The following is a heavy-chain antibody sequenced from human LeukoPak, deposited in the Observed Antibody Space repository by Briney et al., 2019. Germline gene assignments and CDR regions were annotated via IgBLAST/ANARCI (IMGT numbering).Heavy chain of an antibody. Sequence: SETLSLTCAVYGGSFSGYYWSWIRQPPGKGLEWIGEINHSGSTNYNPSLKSRVTISVDASKNQFSLKLSSVTAADTAVYYCARDSSGYLSSWAQGTLVTVSS. CDR1: GGSFSGYY. J-gene: IGHJ5*02. CDR2: INHSGST. V-gene: IGHV4-34*01. D-gene: IGHD3-22*01. CDR3: ARDSSGYLSS.